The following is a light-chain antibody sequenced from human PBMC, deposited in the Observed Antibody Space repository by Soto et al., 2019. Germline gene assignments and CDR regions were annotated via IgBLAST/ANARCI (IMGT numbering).Light chain of an antibody. CDR3: SSYTTSNTRQIV. CDR1: SSDVGGYNY. CDR2: DVS. Sequence: SVLTQPASVSGSPGQSITISCTGTSSDVGGYNYVSWYQQHPGKAPKFMIYDVSNRPSGVSNRFSGSKSDNTASLTISGLQAEDEADSYCSSYTTSNTRQIVFGTGTKSPS. J-gene: IGLJ1*01. V-gene: IGLV2-14*01.